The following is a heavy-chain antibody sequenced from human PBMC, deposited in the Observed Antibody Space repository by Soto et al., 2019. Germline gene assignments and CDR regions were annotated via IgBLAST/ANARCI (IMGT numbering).Heavy chain of an antibody. CDR2: IYYSGST. Sequence: SETLSLTCTVSGGSISSYYWSWIRQPPGKGLEWIGYIYYSGSTNYNPSLKSRVTISVDTSKNQFSLKLSSVTAADTAVYYCARKVINWFDPWGQGTLVTVSS. J-gene: IGHJ5*02. D-gene: IGHD2-21*01. CDR1: GGSISSYY. CDR3: ARKVINWFDP. V-gene: IGHV4-59*01.